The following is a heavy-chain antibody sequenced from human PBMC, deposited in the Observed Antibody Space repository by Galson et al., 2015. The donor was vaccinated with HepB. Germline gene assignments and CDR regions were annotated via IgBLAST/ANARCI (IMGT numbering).Heavy chain of an antibody. D-gene: IGHD3-3*01. CDR3: ARGGIFGVVARDY. Sequence: SLRLSCAASGFTFSSYWMSWVRQAPGKGLEWVANIKQDGSEKYYVDSVKGRFTISRDNAKNSLYLQMNSLRAEDTAVYYCARGGIFGVVARDYWGQGTLVTVSS. V-gene: IGHV3-7*03. CDR2: IKQDGSEK. CDR1: GFTFSSYW. J-gene: IGHJ4*02.